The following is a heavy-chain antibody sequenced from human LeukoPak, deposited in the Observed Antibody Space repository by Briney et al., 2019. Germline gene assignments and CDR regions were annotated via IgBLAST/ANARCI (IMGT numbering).Heavy chain of an antibody. J-gene: IGHJ3*02. CDR2: MSADSATT. CDR3: AKKYSSGWYDIWVAFDI. D-gene: IGHD6-19*01. V-gene: IGHV3-23*01. Sequence: GGSLRLSCAASGFNFGSYSMTWVRQAPGKGLEWVSVMSADSATTFYADSVKGRFTISRDNSKNTLYLQMNSLRAEDTAVYYCAKKYSSGWYDIWVAFDIWGQGTMVTVSS. CDR1: GFNFGSYS.